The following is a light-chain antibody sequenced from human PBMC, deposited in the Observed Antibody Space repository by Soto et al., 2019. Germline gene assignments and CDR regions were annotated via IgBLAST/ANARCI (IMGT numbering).Light chain of an antibody. Sequence: QSVLTQPHSASGTPGQRVTISCSGSISNSRSKPAYRHQQLPGTAPKFLIFRNNQRHSRVPDRFSHSKSGTSASLAISGLRSEDEADYYCAAWDDSLSVYVFGTGTKVTVL. V-gene: IGLV1-47*01. CDR3: AAWDDSLSVYV. CDR2: RNN. J-gene: IGLJ1*01. CDR1: ISNSRSKP.